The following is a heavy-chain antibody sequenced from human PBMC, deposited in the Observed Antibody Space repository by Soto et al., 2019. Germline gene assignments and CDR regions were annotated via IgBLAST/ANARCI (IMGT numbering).Heavy chain of an antibody. D-gene: IGHD3-22*01. CDR2: INAGNGNT. CDR1: GYTFTNYA. J-gene: IGHJ4*02. CDR3: AADRAISSAGGQSWGPPYDSSGYWY. Sequence: ASVKVSCKASGYTFTNYAMHCVRQAPGQRLEWMGWINAGNGNTKYSQKFQGRVTITRDTSASTAYMELSSLRSEDTAVYYCAADRAISSAGGQSWGPPYDSSGYWYWGQGTLVTVSS. V-gene: IGHV1-3*01.